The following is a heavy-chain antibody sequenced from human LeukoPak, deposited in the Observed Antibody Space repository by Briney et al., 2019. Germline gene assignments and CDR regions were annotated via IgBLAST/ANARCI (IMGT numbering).Heavy chain of an antibody. J-gene: IGHJ5*02. Sequence: GGSLRLSCAASGFTFSSYAMSWVRQAPGKGLEWVSAISGSGGSTYYADSVKGRFTISRDNSKNTLYLQMNSLRAEDTAVYYCAKNDGYSNYIGYNWFDPWGQGTLVTVSS. CDR2: ISGSGGST. CDR3: AKNDGYSNYIGYNWFDP. D-gene: IGHD4-11*01. CDR1: GFTFSSYA. V-gene: IGHV3-23*01.